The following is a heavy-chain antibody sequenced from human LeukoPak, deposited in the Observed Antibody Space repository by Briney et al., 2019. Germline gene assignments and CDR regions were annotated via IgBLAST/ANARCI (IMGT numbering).Heavy chain of an antibody. Sequence: GASVKVSCKASGYTFTGYYMHWVRQAPGQGLEWMGWINPNSGGTNYAQKFQGRVTMTRDTSISTAYMELSRLRSDDTAVYYCARGGARGYYYYYMDVWGKGTTVTVSS. D-gene: IGHD1-26*01. CDR2: INPNSGGT. V-gene: IGHV1-2*02. J-gene: IGHJ6*03. CDR1: GYTFTGYY. CDR3: ARGGARGYYYYYMDV.